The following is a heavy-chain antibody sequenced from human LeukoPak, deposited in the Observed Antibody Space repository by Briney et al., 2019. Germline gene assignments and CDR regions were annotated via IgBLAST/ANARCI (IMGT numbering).Heavy chain of an antibody. CDR2: IYYSGST. CDR3: HMRGYSSGYVRYYFDY. D-gene: IGHD5-18*01. J-gene: IGHJ4*02. V-gene: IGHV4-39*01. CDR1: GGSISSSSYY. Sequence: PSETLSLTCTVSGGSISSSSYYWGWIRQPPGKGLEWIGSIYYSGSTYYNPSLKSRVTISVDTSKNQFSLKLSSVTAAETAVYYCHMRGYSSGYVRYYFDYWGQGTLVTVSS.